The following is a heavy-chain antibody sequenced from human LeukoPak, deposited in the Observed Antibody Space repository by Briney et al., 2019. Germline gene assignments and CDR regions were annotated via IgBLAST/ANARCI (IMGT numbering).Heavy chain of an antibody. D-gene: IGHD6-13*01. CDR2: IYSGGST. J-gene: IGHJ4*02. V-gene: IGHV3-53*01. CDR3: ARAEIAAAALDY. CDR1: GFTVSSNY. Sequence: GGSLRLSCAASGFTVSSNYMSWVRQAPGKGLEWVSVIYSGGSTYYADSVKGQFTISRDNSKNTLYLQMNSLRAEDTAVYYCARAEIAAAALDYWGQGTLVTVSS.